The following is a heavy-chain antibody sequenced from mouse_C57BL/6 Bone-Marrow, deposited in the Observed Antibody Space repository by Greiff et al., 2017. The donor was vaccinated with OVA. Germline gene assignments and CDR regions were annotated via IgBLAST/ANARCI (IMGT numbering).Heavy chain of an antibody. CDR1: GFNIKNTY. CDR2: IDPANGNT. CDR3: ASRFSFAY. Sequence: EVKLVESVAELVRPGASVKLSCTASGFNIKNTYMHWVKQRPEQGLEWIGRIDPANGNTTYDPKFQGKATITADTSSNTAYLQLSSLTSEDTASYYCASRFSFAYWGQGTLVTVSA. J-gene: IGHJ3*01. V-gene: IGHV14-3*01.